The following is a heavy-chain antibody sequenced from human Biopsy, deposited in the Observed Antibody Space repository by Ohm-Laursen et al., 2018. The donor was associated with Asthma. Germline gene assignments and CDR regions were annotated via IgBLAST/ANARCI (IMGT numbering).Heavy chain of an antibody. CDR2: ISWNSGSI. V-gene: IGHV3-9*01. CDR3: AKATLGDIGKDY. Sequence: RSLRLSCAASGFSFNSYGMHWVRQAPGKGLEWVSGISWNSGSIGYADSVKGRFTISRDNAKNSLYLQMNSLRVGDTALYYCAKATLGDIGKDYWGQGTLVTVSS. D-gene: IGHD2-21*01. J-gene: IGHJ4*02. CDR1: GFSFNSYG.